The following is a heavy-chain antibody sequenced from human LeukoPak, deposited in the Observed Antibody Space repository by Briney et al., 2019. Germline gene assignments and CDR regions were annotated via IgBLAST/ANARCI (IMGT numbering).Heavy chain of an antibody. CDR3: ATEVTVTAFDI. Sequence: SETLFLTCTVSGGPISSYYWSWIRQPPGKGLEWIGYIYYSGSTDYNPSLKSRVTISVDTSKNQFSLKLSSVTAADTAVYYCATEVTVTAFDIWCQGTMVTVSS. V-gene: IGHV4-59*01. CDR2: IYYSGST. J-gene: IGHJ3*02. D-gene: IGHD4-17*01. CDR1: GGPISSYY.